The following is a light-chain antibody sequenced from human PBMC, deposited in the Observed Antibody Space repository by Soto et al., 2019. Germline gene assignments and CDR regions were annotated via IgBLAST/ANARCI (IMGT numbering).Light chain of an antibody. V-gene: IGKV3-15*01. CDR2: DAS. CDR1: QSVSSY. Sequence: EIVMTQSPATLSVSPGARAPLSWRASQSVSSYLAWYQQKPGQAPRLLIYDASNRATGIPARFSGSGSGTEFTLTISSLQSEDFAVYYCQQYNNWPPITFGQGTRLEIK. J-gene: IGKJ5*01. CDR3: QQYNNWPPIT.